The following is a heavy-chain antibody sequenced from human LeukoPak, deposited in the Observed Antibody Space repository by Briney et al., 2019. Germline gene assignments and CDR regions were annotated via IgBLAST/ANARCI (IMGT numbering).Heavy chain of an antibody. CDR2: ISSSSSYI. CDR1: GFTFSSYS. V-gene: IGHV3-21*01. D-gene: IGHD6-19*01. J-gene: IGHJ4*02. Sequence: GGSLRLSCAASGFTFSSYSMNWVRQAPGKGLEWVSSISSSSSYIYYADSVKGRFTISRDNSKNTLYLQMNSLRAEDTAVYYCARDLRTHSSSGWFSWGQGTLITVSP. CDR3: ARDLRTHSSSGWFS.